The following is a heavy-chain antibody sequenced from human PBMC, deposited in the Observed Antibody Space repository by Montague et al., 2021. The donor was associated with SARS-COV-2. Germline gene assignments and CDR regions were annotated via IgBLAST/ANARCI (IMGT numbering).Heavy chain of an antibody. Sequence: SETLSLTCTVSGGSISSSSYYWSWIRQPPGKGLEWIGYIYYTGSTYYNPSLKSRVTISVDTSKNQFSLKLSSVTAADTAVYYCASQKMGSVTVFGVVVYDRWFDPWGQGTMVTVSS. CDR2: IYYTGST. J-gene: IGHJ5*02. CDR1: GGSISSSSYY. V-gene: IGHV4-39*01. CDR3: ASQKMGSVTVFGVVVYDRWFDP. D-gene: IGHD3-3*01.